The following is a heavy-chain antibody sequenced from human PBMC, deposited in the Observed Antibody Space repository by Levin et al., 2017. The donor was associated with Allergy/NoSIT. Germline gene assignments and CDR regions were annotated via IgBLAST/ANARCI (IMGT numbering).Heavy chain of an antibody. D-gene: IGHD3-10*01. V-gene: IGHV2-70*11. J-gene: IGHJ4*02. Sequence: QTLSLTCTFSGFSLPTSGMCVSWIRQPPGNALEWLARIDWDDDKYYSTSLKTRLTISRDTTKNQVVLTMTSMDPVDTATYYCARATNHYYGRGFDYWGQGTPVTVSS. CDR3: ARATNHYYGRGFDY. CDR1: GFSLPTSGMC. CDR2: IDWDDDK.